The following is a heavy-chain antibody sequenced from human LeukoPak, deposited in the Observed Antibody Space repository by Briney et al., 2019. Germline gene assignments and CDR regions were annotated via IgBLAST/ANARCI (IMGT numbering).Heavy chain of an antibody. V-gene: IGHV3-21*01. D-gene: IGHD5-18*01. CDR1: GFTFSSYS. Sequence: PGGSLRLPCAASGFTFSSYSMNWVRQAPGKGLEWVSSISSSSSYIYYADSVKGRFTISRDNAKNSLYLQMNSLRAEDTAVYYCARQGAAMVGYYFDYWGQGTLVTVSS. CDR3: ARQGAAMVGYYFDY. J-gene: IGHJ4*02. CDR2: ISSSSSYI.